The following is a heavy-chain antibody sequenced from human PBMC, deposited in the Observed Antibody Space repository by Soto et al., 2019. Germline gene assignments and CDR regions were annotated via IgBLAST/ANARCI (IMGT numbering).Heavy chain of an antibody. V-gene: IGHV1-69*13. D-gene: IGHD6-6*01. CDR1: GGTFSSYA. CDR3: AGGLQLVGMDV. CDR2: IIPIFGTA. Sequence: SVKVSCKVSGGTFSSYAISWVRQAPGQGLEWMGGIIPIFGTANYAQKFQGRVTITADESTSTAYIELSSLRSEDTAVYYCAGGLQLVGMDVWGQGTTVTVSS. J-gene: IGHJ6*02.